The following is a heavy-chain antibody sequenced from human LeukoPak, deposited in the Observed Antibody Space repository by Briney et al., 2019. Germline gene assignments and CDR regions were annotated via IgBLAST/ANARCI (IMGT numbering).Heavy chain of an antibody. J-gene: IGHJ5*02. Sequence: GGSLRLSCAASGFTFSSYWMHWVRQAPGKGLVWVSRINSDGGSTSYADSVKGRFTISRDNSKNTLYLQMNSLRAEDTAVYYCARSGEDYYDSSGSNWFDPWGQGTLVTVSS. D-gene: IGHD3-22*01. V-gene: IGHV3-74*01. CDR3: ARSGEDYYDSSGSNWFDP. CDR2: INSDGGST. CDR1: GFTFSSYW.